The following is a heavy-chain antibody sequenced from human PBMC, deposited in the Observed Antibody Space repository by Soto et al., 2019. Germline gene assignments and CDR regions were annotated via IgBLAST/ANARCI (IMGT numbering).Heavy chain of an antibody. CDR3: ARDERGGGPRIAAAGTTGGDRYFQH. CDR2: ISAYNGNT. V-gene: IGHV1-18*01. J-gene: IGHJ1*01. D-gene: IGHD6-13*01. CDR1: GYTFTSYG. Sequence: QVQLVQSGAEVKKPGASVKVSCKASGYTFTSYGISWVRQAPGQGLEWMGWISAYNGNTNYAQKLQGRVTMTTDTATSTAYMELRSLRSDDTAVYYCARDERGGGPRIAAAGTTGGDRYFQHWGQGTLVTVSS.